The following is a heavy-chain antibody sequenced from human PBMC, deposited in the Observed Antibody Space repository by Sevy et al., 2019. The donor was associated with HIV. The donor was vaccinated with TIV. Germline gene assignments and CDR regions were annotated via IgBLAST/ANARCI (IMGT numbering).Heavy chain of an antibody. V-gene: IGHV3-48*03. D-gene: IGHD2-8*01. J-gene: IGHJ5*02. CDR2: ISSSGSSI. CDR3: MRNGGAFDNGFDP. Sequence: GGSLRLSCTASGFTFSSYDMNWVRQAPGKGLEWVSKISSSGSSIYYADSVKGRFTISRDNAKNSLNLQMNSLRAEDTAVYSCMRNGGAFDNGFDPWGQGTLVTVSS. CDR1: GFTFSSYD.